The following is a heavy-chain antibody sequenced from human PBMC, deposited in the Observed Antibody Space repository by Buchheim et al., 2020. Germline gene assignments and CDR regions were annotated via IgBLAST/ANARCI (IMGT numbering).Heavy chain of an antibody. CDR3: ARLSYYGLAV. V-gene: IGHV3-48*04. CDR1: GFTLSSYD. J-gene: IGHJ6*02. Sequence: EVQLVESGGGLVQPGGSLRLSCAASGFTLSSYDMNWVRQAPGKGLEWVSYIRSSSSTIYYADSVRGRFTIYRDNTKKSWFLQMNSLRAEDTAVYYCARLSYYGLAVWGQGTT. CDR2: IRSSSSTI.